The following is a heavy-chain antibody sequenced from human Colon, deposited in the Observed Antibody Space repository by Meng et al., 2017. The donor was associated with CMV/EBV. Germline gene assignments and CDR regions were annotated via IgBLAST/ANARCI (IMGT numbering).Heavy chain of an antibody. CDR1: GESFSGYY. V-gene: IGHV4-34*01. J-gene: IGHJ4*01. CDR3: ARATKSSCWEVLDY. CDR2: SYYTGST. D-gene: IGHD2-2*01. Sequence: QWQLQQWGAGLLKPSETLSLTCAFYGESFSGYYWTWIRQPPGRGLEWIGESYYTGSTNYSPSLKSRVTISLDTSKNQFSLKLNSVTAADTAVYYCARATKSSCWEVLDYWGHGTLVTVSS.